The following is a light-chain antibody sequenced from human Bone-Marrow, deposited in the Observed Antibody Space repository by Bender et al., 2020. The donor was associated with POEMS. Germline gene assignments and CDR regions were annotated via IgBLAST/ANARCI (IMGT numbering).Light chain of an antibody. CDR2: EVT. J-gene: IGLJ2*01. CDR1: SSDVGGYNY. V-gene: IGLV2-14*01. Sequence: QSALTQPPSASGSPGQSVTISCTGTSSDVGGYNYVSWYQQHPGKAPTLIIYEVTERPSGVSNRFSGSKSGNTASLTISGLQAEDEADYYCSSYTSSSTVVFGGGTNLTVL. CDR3: SSYTSSSTVV.